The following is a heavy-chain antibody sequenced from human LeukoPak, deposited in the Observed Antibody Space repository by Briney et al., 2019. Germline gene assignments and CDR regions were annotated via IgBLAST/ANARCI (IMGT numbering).Heavy chain of an antibody. J-gene: IGHJ4*02. Sequence: SETLSLTCTVSGGSISSSSYYWGWIRQPPGKGLEWIGSLYYSGSTYYNPSLKSRVTMSVDTSKNQFSLKMNSATAAGTAVYFCARGGPTYYYDSSGYPLDYWGQGTLVTVSS. CDR2: LYYSGST. V-gene: IGHV4-39*07. D-gene: IGHD3-22*01. CDR3: ARGGPTYYYDSSGYPLDY. CDR1: GGSISSSSYY.